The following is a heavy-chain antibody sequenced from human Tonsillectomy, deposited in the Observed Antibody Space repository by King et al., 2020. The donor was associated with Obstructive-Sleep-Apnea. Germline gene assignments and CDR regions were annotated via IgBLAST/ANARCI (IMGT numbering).Heavy chain of an antibody. D-gene: IGHD3-10*01. CDR1: GGSISSGGYY. V-gene: IGHV4-31*03. Sequence: VQLQESGPGLVKPSQTLSLTCTVSGGSISSGGYYWSWIRQHPGKGLEWIGYIYYSGSTYYNPSLKSRVTISVDTAKNQFSLKLSSVTAADTAVYYCARGQSYYGSGSYTLDYWGQGTLVTVSS. CDR3: ARGQSYYGSGSYTLDY. CDR2: IYYSGST. J-gene: IGHJ4*02.